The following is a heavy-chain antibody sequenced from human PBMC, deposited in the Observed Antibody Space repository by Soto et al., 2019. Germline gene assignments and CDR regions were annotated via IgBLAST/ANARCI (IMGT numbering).Heavy chain of an antibody. V-gene: IGHV3-33*01. CDR2: IWYDGSNK. Sequence: QVQLVESGGGVVQPGRSLRLSCAASGFTFSSYGMHWVRQAPGKGLEWVAVIWYDGSNKYYADSVKGRFTISRDNSKNTLYLQMNSLRAEDTAVYYCASHRFSGYPRASFDYWGQGTLVTVSS. J-gene: IGHJ4*02. D-gene: IGHD3-22*01. CDR1: GFTFSSYG. CDR3: ASHRFSGYPRASFDY.